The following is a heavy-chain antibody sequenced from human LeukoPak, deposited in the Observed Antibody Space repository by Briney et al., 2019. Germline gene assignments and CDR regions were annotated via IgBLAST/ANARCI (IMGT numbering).Heavy chain of an antibody. Sequence: GGSLRLSCAASGFTFSSYAMSWVRQAPGKGLEWVSAISGSGGSTYYADSVKGRFTISRDNSKNTLYLQMNSLRAEDTAVYYCAKDPHTRAVTVSHFGYWGQGTLVTVSS. CDR1: GFTFSSYA. CDR2: ISGSGGST. J-gene: IGHJ4*02. D-gene: IGHD4-17*01. CDR3: AKDPHTRAVTVSHFGY. V-gene: IGHV3-23*01.